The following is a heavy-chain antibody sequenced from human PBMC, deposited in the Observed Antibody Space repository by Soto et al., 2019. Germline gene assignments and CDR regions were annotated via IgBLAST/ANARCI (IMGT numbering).Heavy chain of an antibody. CDR3: AKGGPGTDLGY. J-gene: IGHJ4*02. CDR2: ISYDGSNK. V-gene: IGHV3-30*18. CDR1: GFTFSSYG. Sequence: SLRLSCAASGFTFSSYGMHWVRQAPGKGLEWVAVISYDGSNKYYADSVKGRFTISRDNSKNTLYLQMNSLRAEDTAVYYCAKGGPGTDLGYWGQGTLVTVSS. D-gene: IGHD1-7*01.